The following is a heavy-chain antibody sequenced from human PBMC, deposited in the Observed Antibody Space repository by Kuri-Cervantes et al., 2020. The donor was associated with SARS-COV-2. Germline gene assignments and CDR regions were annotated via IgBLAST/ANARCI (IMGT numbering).Heavy chain of an antibody. CDR2: IYHSGST. D-gene: IGHD4-23*01. Sequence: SETLSLTCTVSGYSISSGYYWGRIRQPPGKGLEWIGSIYHSGSTNYNPSLKSRVTISVDTSKNQFSLKLSSVTAADTAVYYCARPGGFLDVWGKGTTVTVSS. CDR1: GYSISSGYY. J-gene: IGHJ6*04. CDR3: ARPGGFLDV. V-gene: IGHV4-38-2*02.